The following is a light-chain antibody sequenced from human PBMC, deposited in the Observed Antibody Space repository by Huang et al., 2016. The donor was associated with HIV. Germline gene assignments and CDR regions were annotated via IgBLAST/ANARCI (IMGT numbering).Light chain of an antibody. CDR1: QSVGSS. J-gene: IGKJ3*01. CDR2: GTS. V-gene: IGKV3-15*01. Sequence: EIVMTQSPVTLSVSPGERATLFCRASQSVGSSLAWYQHKPGQAPRLLVYGTSHRATGIPARFSGSGSGTEFTLTISSLQSEDFAFYYCQQYDDWPRGFTFGPGTTVDIK. CDR3: QQYDDWPRGFT.